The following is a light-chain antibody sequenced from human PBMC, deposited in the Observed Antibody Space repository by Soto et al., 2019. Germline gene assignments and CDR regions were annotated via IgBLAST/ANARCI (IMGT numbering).Light chain of an antibody. V-gene: IGLV2-8*01. J-gene: IGLJ1*01. CDR3: TSHAGNNNFV. CDR1: SSDVGAYNY. Sequence: QSALTQPPSASGSPGQSVTISCTGTSSDVGAYNYVSWYQQHPGKAPKLLIYEVNRRPSGVPDRFSGSKSGNTASLTVSGLQAEDEADDYCTSHAGNNNFVFGTGTKVTVL. CDR2: EVN.